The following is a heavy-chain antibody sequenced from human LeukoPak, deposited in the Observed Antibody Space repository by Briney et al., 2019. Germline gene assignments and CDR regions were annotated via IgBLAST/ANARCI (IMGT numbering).Heavy chain of an antibody. CDR1: GFTFSNAW. CDR3: TTPKNRAELRYFDWFLSGVGAGDAFDI. Sequence: GGSLRLSCAASGFTFSNAWMSWVRQAPGKGLEWVGRIKSKTDGGTTDYAAPVKGRFTISRDDSKNTLYLQMNSLKTEDTAVYYCTTPKNRAELRYFDWFLSGVGAGDAFDIWGQGTMVTVSS. J-gene: IGHJ3*02. CDR2: IKSKTDGGTT. V-gene: IGHV3-15*01. D-gene: IGHD3-9*01.